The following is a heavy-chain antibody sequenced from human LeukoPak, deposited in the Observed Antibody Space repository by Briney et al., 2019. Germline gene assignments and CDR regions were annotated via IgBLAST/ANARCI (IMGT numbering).Heavy chain of an antibody. D-gene: IGHD1-1*01. CDR2: INPKSGAA. J-gene: IGHJ4*02. CDR1: GYIFSDYY. CDR3: ASDFSHAGLDC. V-gene: IGHV1-2*02. Sequence: ASVKVSCKASGYIFSDYYMHWLRQAPGQGLEWLGWINPKSGAADYAQQFRGRVTMTRDTSINTDYMEMKRVTSDDTAVYYCASDFSHAGLDCWGQGTLVSVSS.